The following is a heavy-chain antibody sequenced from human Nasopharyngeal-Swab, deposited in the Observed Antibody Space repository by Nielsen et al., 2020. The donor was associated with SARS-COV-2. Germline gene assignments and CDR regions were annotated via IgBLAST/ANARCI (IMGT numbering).Heavy chain of an antibody. CDR3: AKYTSGWGWFDP. Sequence: GESLKISCAASGFTFNNYNFNWVRQAPGKGLEWVSSISSSSSYIYYADSVKGRFTISRDNAKNSLYLQLNSLRAEDTAMYYCAKYTSGWGWFDPWGLGTLVTVSS. J-gene: IGHJ5*02. D-gene: IGHD6-19*01. CDR2: ISSSSSYI. V-gene: IGHV3-21*04. CDR1: GFTFNNYN.